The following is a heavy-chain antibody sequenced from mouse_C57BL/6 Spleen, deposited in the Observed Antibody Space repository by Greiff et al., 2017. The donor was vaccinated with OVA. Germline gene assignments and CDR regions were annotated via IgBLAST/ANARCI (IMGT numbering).Heavy chain of an antibody. D-gene: IGHD4-1*01. CDR1: GYTFTSYW. Sequence: VQLQQPGTELVKPGASVKLSCKASGYTFTSYWMHWVKQRPGQGLEWIGNINPSNGGTNYNEKFKSKATLTVDKSSSTAYMQLSSLTSEDSAVYDCARERNWDGGAMDYWGQGTSVTVSS. J-gene: IGHJ4*01. CDR3: ARERNWDGGAMDY. V-gene: IGHV1-53*01. CDR2: INPSNGGT.